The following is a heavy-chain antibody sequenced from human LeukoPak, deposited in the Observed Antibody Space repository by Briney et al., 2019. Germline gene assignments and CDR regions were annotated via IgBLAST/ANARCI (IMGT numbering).Heavy chain of an antibody. D-gene: IGHD6-13*01. CDR1: GGSFSGYY. CDR2: INHSGNT. J-gene: IGHJ4*02. V-gene: IGHV4-34*01. Sequence: SETLSLTCAVYGGSFSGYYWSWIRQPPGKGLEWIGEINHSGNTNSNPSLKSRVTISVDTSKNQFSLKLSSVTAADTAVYYCARHGAAGFYYWGQGTLVTVSS. CDR3: ARHGAAGFYY.